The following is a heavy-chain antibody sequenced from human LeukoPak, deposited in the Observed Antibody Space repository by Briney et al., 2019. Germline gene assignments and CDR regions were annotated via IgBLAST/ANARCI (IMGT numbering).Heavy chain of an antibody. CDR2: IYHSGST. J-gene: IGHJ4*02. V-gene: IGHV4-38-2*02. CDR3: ASGGYSSSWYPH. CDR1: GYSISSGHY. D-gene: IGHD6-13*01. Sequence: SETLSLTCTVSGYSISSGHYWGWIRHPPGKGLEWIGNIYHSGSTYYNPSLKSRVTISVDTSKNQFSLKLSSVTAADTAVYYCASGGYSSSWYPHWGQGTLVTVSS.